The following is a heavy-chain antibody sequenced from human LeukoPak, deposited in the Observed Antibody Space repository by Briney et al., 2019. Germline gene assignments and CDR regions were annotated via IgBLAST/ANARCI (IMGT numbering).Heavy chain of an antibody. CDR2: IYYSGST. J-gene: IGHJ4*02. Sequence: SETLSLTCTVSGGSISSYYWSWIRQPPGKGLEWIGYIYYSGSTNYNPSLKSRVTISVDRSKNQFSLKLSSVTAADTAVYYCEAQDYGSGSYVPGDYWGQGTLVTVSS. CDR1: GGSISSYY. V-gene: IGHV4-59*12. CDR3: EAQDYGSGSYVPGDY. D-gene: IGHD3-10*01.